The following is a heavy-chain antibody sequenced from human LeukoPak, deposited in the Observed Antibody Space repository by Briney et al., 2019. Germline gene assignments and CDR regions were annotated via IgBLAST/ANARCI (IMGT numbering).Heavy chain of an antibody. V-gene: IGHV3-11*01. CDR2: ISSSGSTI. Sequence: GGSLRLSCAASGFTFSDYYMSWIRQAPGKGLEWVSYISSSGSTIYYADSVKGRFTISGDNAKNSLYLQMNSLRAEDTAVYYCARESLRFLEWLSDYYYYGMDVWGQGTTVTVSS. CDR1: GFTFSDYY. CDR3: ARESLRFLEWLSDYYYYGMDV. J-gene: IGHJ6*02. D-gene: IGHD3-3*01.